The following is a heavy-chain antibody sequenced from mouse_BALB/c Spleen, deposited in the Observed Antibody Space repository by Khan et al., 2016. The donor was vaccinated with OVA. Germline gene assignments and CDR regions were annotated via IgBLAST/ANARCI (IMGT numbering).Heavy chain of an antibody. J-gene: IGHJ4*01. D-gene: IGHD3-3*01. CDR1: GYSFSDYF. Sequence: IQLVQSGPDLVKPGASVKISCKASGYSFSDYFINWVKQDHGKSLEWIGRINPYNGDTFYNQKFEGKATLTVDESSDTAHMELLSLTSEDSAVYYCGRNEGQDAGYGDAMDYWGQGTSVIVSS. V-gene: IGHV1-37*01. CDR3: GRNEGQDAGYGDAMDY. CDR2: INPYNGDT.